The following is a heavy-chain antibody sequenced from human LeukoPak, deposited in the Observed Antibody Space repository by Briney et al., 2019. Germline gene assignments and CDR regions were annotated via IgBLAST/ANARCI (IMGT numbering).Heavy chain of an antibody. CDR2: ISSSGSTI. CDR1: GFTFSDYY. Sequence: PGGSLRLSCAASGFTFSDYYMSWIRQAPGEGLEWVSYISSSGSTIYYADSVKGRFTISRENAKNSLFLQMNSLRAEDTAVYYCARRAYSSGWYFFDYWGQGTLVTVSS. CDR3: ARRAYSSGWYFFDY. V-gene: IGHV3-11*01. J-gene: IGHJ4*02. D-gene: IGHD6-19*01.